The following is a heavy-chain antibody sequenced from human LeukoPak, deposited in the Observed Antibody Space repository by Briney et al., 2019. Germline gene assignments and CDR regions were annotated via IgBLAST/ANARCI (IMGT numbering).Heavy chain of an antibody. V-gene: IGHV4-4*02. J-gene: IGHJ4*02. CDR2: VNLQGST. CDR1: GGSITSTNW. Sequence: SETLSLTCGVSGGSITSTNWTWVRQPPGKGLEWIGEVNLQGSTNYNPSLMGRVAISVDMSENHISLRLTSVTAADTAVYYCAREGGPYRPLDYSGQGTLVTVSS. CDR3: AREGGPYRPLDY.